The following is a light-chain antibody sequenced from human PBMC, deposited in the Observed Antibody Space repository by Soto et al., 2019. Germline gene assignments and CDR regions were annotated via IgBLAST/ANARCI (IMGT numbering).Light chain of an antibody. CDR2: GAS. CDR3: QQYNKGPLT. J-gene: IGKJ4*01. Sequence: EIVMTQSPATLSVSPGERATLSCRASQSTYTNLAWYQHKPGQAPRLLIYGASTRATAIPARFSGSGSGTEFTLTISSLQSEDVAVYYCQQYNKGPLTFGGGTKVEIK. V-gene: IGKV3-15*01. CDR1: QSTYTN.